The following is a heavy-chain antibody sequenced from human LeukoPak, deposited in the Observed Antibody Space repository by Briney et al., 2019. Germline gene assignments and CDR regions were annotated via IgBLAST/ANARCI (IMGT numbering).Heavy chain of an antibody. CDR1: GFTVSSNY. D-gene: IGHD2-15*01. V-gene: IGHV3-66*02. CDR2: IYSGGST. Sequence: GGSLRLSCAASGFTVSSNYMSWVRQAPGKGLEWVSVIYSGGSTYYADSVKGRFTISRDNSKNTLYLQMNSLRAEGTAVYYCARALTDNYYYYYMDVWGKGTTVTVSS. CDR3: ARALTDNYYYYYMDV. J-gene: IGHJ6*03.